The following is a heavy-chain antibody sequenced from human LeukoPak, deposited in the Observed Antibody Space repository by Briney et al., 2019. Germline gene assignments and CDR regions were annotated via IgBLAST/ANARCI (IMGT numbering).Heavy chain of an antibody. D-gene: IGHD3-3*01. J-gene: IGHJ4*02. CDR2: ISGSGGST. CDR1: GFTFSSYA. V-gene: IGHV3-23*01. Sequence: GGSLRLSCAASGFTFSSYAMSWVRQAPGKGLEWVSAISGSGGSTYYADSVKGRFTISRDNSKNTLYLQMNSLRAEDTAVYYCAKAREIFGVVTPFDYWGQGTLVTVSS. CDR3: AKAREIFGVVTPFDY.